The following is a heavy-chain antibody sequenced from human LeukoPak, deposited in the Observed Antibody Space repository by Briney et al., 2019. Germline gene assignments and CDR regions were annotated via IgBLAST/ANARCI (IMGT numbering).Heavy chain of an antibody. CDR3: ARDELAVAGTGGFHYYFDY. Sequence: SVKVSCKASGGTFSSDAISWVRQAPGQGLEWMGGIIPIFGTANYAQKFQGRVTITADESTSTAYMELSSLRSEDTAVYYCARDELAVAGTGGFHYYFDYWGQGTLVTVSS. D-gene: IGHD6-19*01. CDR2: IIPIFGTA. CDR1: GGTFSSDA. V-gene: IGHV1-69*13. J-gene: IGHJ4*02.